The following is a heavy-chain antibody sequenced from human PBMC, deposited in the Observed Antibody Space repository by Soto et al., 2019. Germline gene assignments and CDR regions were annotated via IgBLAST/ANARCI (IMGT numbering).Heavy chain of an antibody. V-gene: IGHV3-23*01. J-gene: IGHJ5*02. D-gene: IGHD6-13*01. CDR2: ISGSGGST. CDR1: GFTFSSYA. Sequence: GGSLRLSCAASGFTFSSYAMSWVRQAPGKGLEWVSAISGSGGSTYYADSVKGRFTISRDNSKNTLYLQMNSLRAEDTAVYYCAKGPYSRSWHNWFDPWGQGTLVTVST. CDR3: AKGPYSRSWHNWFDP.